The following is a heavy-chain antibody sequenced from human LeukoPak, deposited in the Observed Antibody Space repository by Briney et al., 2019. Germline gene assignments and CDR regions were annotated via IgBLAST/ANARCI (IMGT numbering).Heavy chain of an antibody. D-gene: IGHD2-15*01. V-gene: IGHV4-30-2*01. CDR1: GGSISSGGYS. Sequence: PSQTLSLTCAVSGGSISSGGYSWSWIRQPPGKGLEWIGYIYHSGNTYYNPSLKSRVTISVDRSKNQFSLKLSSVTAADTAVYYCARGGSSGGSWGLEYFQHWGQGTLVTVSS. CDR2: IYHSGNT. CDR3: ARGGSSGGSWGLEYFQH. J-gene: IGHJ1*01.